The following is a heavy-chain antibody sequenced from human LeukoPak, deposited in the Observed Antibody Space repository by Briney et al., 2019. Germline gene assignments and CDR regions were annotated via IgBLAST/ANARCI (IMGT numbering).Heavy chain of an antibody. J-gene: IGHJ5*02. V-gene: IGHV3-23*01. CDR3: VKDPDGLWS. Sequence: GGSLRLSCAASGFTFGTTAMSWVRQAPGKGLEWVSTISGYGASTYYADSVKGRFTFSRDNSKNTLYLQMNRLTAEDTAVYYCVKDPDGLWSWGQGTLVTVSS. CDR2: ISGYGAST. D-gene: IGHD4/OR15-4a*01. CDR1: GFTFGTTA.